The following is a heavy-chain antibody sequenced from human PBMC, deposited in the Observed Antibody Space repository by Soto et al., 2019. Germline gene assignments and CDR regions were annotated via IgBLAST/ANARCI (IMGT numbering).Heavy chain of an antibody. CDR2: INYSGST. J-gene: IGHJ5*02. V-gene: IGHV4-59*01. Sequence: SETLSLTCTVSGGPISTYYFNWIRQPPGKGLEWIGFINYSGSTNYNPSLKSRVTISVDTSKNQLSLRLSSVTTADTAVYYCVRECSGSSFGGFDPWGQG. D-gene: IGHD2-15*01. CDR3: VRECSGSSFGGFDP. CDR1: GGPISTYY.